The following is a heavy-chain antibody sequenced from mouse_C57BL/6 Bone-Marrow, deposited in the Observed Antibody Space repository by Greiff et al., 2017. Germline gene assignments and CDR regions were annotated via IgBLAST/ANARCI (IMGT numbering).Heavy chain of an antibody. Sequence: DVKLVESGGGLVKPGGSLKLSCAASGFTFSSYTMSWVRQTPEKRLEWVATISGCGGNTYYPDSVKGRFTISRDNAKNTLYLQMSSLRSEDTALYCCARARLGRFDYWGQGTTLTVSS. J-gene: IGHJ2*01. CDR1: GFTFSSYT. CDR2: ISGCGGNT. D-gene: IGHD4-1*01. CDR3: ARARLGRFDY. V-gene: IGHV5-9*01.